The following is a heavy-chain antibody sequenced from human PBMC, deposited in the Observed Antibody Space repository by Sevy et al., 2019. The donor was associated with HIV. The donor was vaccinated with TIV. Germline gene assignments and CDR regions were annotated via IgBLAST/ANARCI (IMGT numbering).Heavy chain of an antibody. J-gene: IGHJ6*03. D-gene: IGHD2-2*02. Sequence: GESLKISCAASGFTFSSYWVHWVRQAPGKGLVWVSRINSDGSSTSYADSVKGRFTISRDNAKNTLYLQMNSLRAEDTAVYYCARDFRLRRVVPAAIHYYYYMDVWGKGTTVTVSS. CDR2: INSDGSST. V-gene: IGHV3-74*01. CDR1: GFTFSSYW. CDR3: ARDFRLRRVVPAAIHYYYYMDV.